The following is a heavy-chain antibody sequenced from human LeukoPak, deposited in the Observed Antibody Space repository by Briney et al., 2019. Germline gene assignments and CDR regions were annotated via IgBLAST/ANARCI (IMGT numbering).Heavy chain of an antibody. V-gene: IGHV3-33*01. CDR3: ARELPPLVKYYFDY. CDR2: IWYDGSNK. CDR1: GFXFSSYG. J-gene: IGHJ4*02. D-gene: IGHD1-26*01. Sequence: GRSLRLSCAASGFXFSSYGIHWVRQAPGKGLEWVAVIWYDGSNKYYADSVKGRFTISRDNSKNTLYLQMNSLRAEDSAVYYCARELPPLVKYYFDYWGQGTLVTVSS.